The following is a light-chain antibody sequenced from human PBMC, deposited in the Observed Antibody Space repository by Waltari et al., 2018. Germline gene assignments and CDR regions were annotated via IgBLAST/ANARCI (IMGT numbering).Light chain of an antibody. CDR1: SSEVGGYNS. CDR3: SSYTSSSTVV. Sequence: QSALTQPASVSGSPGQSTTISCTGTSSEVGGYNSVSWYQQHPGKAPKLMIYDVSNRPSGVSNRVSGSKSGNTTSLTISGLQAEDEADYYGSSYTSSSTVVFGGGTRLTVL. J-gene: IGLJ2*01. V-gene: IGLV2-14*03. CDR2: DVS.